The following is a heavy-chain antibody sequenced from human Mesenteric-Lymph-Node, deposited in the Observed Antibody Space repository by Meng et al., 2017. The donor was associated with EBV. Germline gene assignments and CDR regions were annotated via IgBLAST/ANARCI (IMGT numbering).Heavy chain of an antibody. J-gene: IGHJ4*02. D-gene: IGHD1-26*01. Sequence: HLGPSGSVLKTPEASMKGSCKASGYTFIGYSINWLQSAPGQGLEWMGYSSTSTGNPTYAQGFTGRFVFSLDTSVSTAYLQISSLKAEDTAVYYCARDLRSGSYDYWGQGTLVTVSS. CDR3: ARDLRSGSYDY. CDR2: SSTSTGNP. CDR1: GYTFIGYS. V-gene: IGHV7-4-1*02.